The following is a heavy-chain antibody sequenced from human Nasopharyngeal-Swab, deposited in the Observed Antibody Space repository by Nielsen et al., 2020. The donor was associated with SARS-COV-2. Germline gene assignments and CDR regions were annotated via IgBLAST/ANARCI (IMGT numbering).Heavy chain of an antibody. CDR1: EFTFSSYA. D-gene: IGHD6-6*01. J-gene: IGHJ4*02. CDR2: ISGSGGST. V-gene: IGHV3-23*01. Sequence: GESLKISCAASEFTFSSYAMSWVRQAPGKGLEWVSAISGSGGSTYYADSVKGRFTISRDNSKNTLYLQMNSLRAEDTAVYYCAKDLGIAARPDGIDYWGQGTPVTVSS. CDR3: AKDLGIAARPDGIDY.